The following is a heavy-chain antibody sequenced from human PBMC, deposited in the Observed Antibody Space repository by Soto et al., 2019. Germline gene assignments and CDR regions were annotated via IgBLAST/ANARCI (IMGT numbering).Heavy chain of an antibody. CDR2: IYWDDDK. V-gene: IGHV2-5*02. CDR1: GFSLSTSGVG. CDR3: AHRRRESDFNY. J-gene: IGHJ4*02. Sequence: QTTLKESGPTLVKPTQPLTLTCTFSGFSLSTSGVGVGWFRQPPGKALEWLALIYWDDDKRYSLSLKSMHTIPRDPPKKQVALTMTNMHPVNTATDDRAHRRRESDFNYRRQGTLVTVS. D-gene: IGHD1-26*01.